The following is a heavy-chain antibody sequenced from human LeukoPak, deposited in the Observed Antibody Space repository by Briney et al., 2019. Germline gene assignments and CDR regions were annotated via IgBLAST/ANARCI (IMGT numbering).Heavy chain of an antibody. J-gene: IGHJ3*02. V-gene: IGHV1-2*06. CDR1: GYTFTGYY. D-gene: IGHD3-10*01. CDR3: ARDSILLWFGELRDAFDI. Sequence: ASVKVSCKASGYTFTGYYMHWVRQAPGQGLEWMGRINPNSGGTNYAQKFQGRVTMTRDTSISTAYMELSRLRSDDTAVYYCARDSILLWFGELRDAFDIWGQGTMVTVSS. CDR2: INPNSGGT.